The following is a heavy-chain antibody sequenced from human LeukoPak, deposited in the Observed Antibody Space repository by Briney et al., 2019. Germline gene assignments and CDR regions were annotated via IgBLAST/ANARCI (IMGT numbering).Heavy chain of an antibody. CDR3: AREIMVYGLYWFDP. CDR2: IYYSGST. V-gene: IGHV4-31*03. D-gene: IGHD2-8*01. J-gene: IGHJ5*02. CDR1: GGSISSGGYY. Sequence: PSQTLSLTCTVSGGSISSGGYYWSWIRQHPGKGLEWIGYIYYSGSTYYNPSLKSRVTISVDTSKNQFSLKLSSVTAADTAVYYCAREIMVYGLYWFDPWGQGTLVTVSS.